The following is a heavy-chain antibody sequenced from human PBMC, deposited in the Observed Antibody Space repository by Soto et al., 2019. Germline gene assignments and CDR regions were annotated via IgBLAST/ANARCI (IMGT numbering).Heavy chain of an antibody. CDR1: GYSFTSYW. CDR2: IYPGDSDT. Sequence: GESLRISCKGSGYSFTSYWIGRVRQMPGKGLEWMGIIYPGDSDTRYSPSFQGQVTISADKSISTAYLQWSSLKASDTAMYYCARQGYSGSYYYALDIWGQGTMVTVSS. V-gene: IGHV5-51*01. CDR3: ARQGYSGSYYYALDI. J-gene: IGHJ3*02. D-gene: IGHD1-26*01.